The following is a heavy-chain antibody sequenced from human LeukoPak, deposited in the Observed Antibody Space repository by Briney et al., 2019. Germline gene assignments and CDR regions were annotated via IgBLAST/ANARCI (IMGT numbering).Heavy chain of an antibody. CDR1: GGSISSYY. CDR2: IYHSGST. J-gene: IGHJ4*02. V-gene: IGHV4-59*01. Sequence: SETLSLTCTVSGGSISSYYWNWIRQPPGKGLEWIGYIYHSGSTTYNPSLKSRVTISSDTSKNQFSLKLSSVTAADTAVYYCARKDSRSWNFDYWAQGTLVTVSS. D-gene: IGHD6-13*01. CDR3: ARKDSRSWNFDY.